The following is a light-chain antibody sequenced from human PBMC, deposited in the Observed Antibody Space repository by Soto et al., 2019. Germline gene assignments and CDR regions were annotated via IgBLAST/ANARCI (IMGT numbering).Light chain of an antibody. Sequence: QSALTQPASVSGSPGQSITISCAGTMRDVGAYNLVSWYQQHPGRAPQLIIYEVSKRPSGVPDRFSGSKSGNTASLTVSGLQAEDEADYYCSSYAGSNNWVFGGGTKLTVL. V-gene: IGLV2-8*01. CDR3: SSYAGSNNWV. CDR2: EVS. CDR1: MRDVGAYNL. J-gene: IGLJ3*02.